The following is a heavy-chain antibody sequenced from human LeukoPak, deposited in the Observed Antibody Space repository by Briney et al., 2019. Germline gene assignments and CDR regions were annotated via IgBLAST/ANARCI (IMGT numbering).Heavy chain of an antibody. D-gene: IGHD3-22*01. J-gene: IGHJ4*02. CDR2: IDTNTGNP. Sequence: ASLKVSCKASGYTLTNYALNWVRLAPGQGLEWMGWIDTNTGNPTYAQGFAGRLVFSLDTSVTTTYLQISSLKAEDTAVYFCTRGRDTTGYFVYWGQGTLVTVSS. CDR1: GYTLTNYA. V-gene: IGHV7-4-1*02. CDR3: TRGRDTTGYFVY.